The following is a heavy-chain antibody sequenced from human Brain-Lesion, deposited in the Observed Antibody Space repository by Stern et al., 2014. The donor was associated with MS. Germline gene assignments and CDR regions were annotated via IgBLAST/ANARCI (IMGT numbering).Heavy chain of an antibody. V-gene: IGHV4-61*02. CDR1: GGSISSGGYY. CDR3: ARGRVVPGFQYYATDV. CDR2: IFNSGST. Sequence: VQLVQSGPRLVKPSQTLSLSCTVSGGSISSGGYYWSWIRQPAGKGLEWIGRIFNSGSTRYNPPLQSRGTISIDTSKNQFSLRLNSMTAADTAVYYCARGRVVPGFQYYATDVWGQGTTVIVSS. D-gene: IGHD2-2*01. J-gene: IGHJ6*02.